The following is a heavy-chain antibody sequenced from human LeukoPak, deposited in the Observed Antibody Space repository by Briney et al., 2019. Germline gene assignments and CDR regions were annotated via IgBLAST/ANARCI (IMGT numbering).Heavy chain of an antibody. CDR1: GGTFSSYA. D-gene: IGHD2-2*02. Sequence: SVKVSCKASGGTFSSYAISWVRQAPGQGLEWMGGIIPIFGTANYAQKFQGRVTITTDESTSTAYMELSSLRSEDTAVYYCARGEGYCSSTSCYKDYRYYYYMDVWGKGTTVTVSS. J-gene: IGHJ6*03. V-gene: IGHV1-69*05. CDR3: ARGEGYCSSTSCYKDYRYYYYMDV. CDR2: IIPIFGTA.